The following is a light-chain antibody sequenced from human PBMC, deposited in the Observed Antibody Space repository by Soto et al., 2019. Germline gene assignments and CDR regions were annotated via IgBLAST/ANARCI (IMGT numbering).Light chain of an antibody. V-gene: IGKV3-11*01. CDR3: QQRSNWPPIT. CDR1: QSVGRY. Sequence: EIVLTQSPATLSLSPGERATLSCRASQSVGRYLAWYQQKPGQAPRLLIYDASNRATGIPDRFSGSGLGTDFTLPISSLEPEDFAVYYCQQRSNWPPITFGQGTRLEIK. J-gene: IGKJ5*01. CDR2: DAS.